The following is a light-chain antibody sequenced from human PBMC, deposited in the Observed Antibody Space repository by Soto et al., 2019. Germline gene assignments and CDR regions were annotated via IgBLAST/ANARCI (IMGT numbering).Light chain of an antibody. J-gene: IGKJ1*01. CDR2: DES. V-gene: IGKV3D-15*01. CDR3: QQYSSSGT. CDR1: QSISTY. Sequence: DIVMTQSPATLSVSPGEGVTLSCRASQSISTYLAWYQQKPGQAPRLLIYDESSRATGIPARFSGSGSGTDFTLTISRLEPEDFAVYYCQQYSSSGTFGQGTKVDIK.